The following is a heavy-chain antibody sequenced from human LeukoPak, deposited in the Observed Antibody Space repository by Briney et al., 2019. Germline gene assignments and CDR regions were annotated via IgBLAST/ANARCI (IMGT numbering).Heavy chain of an antibody. CDR2: INPDSGGT. Sequence: ASVKVSCKASGYTFTSYDINWVRQATGQGLEWMGWINPDSGGTNFAQKFQGRVTMTRDTSITTVYMELTRLRSDGTAVYYCANWAATIRNFNYWGQGTLVTVSS. CDR3: ANWAATIRNFNY. J-gene: IGHJ4*02. D-gene: IGHD5-12*01. CDR1: GYTFTSYD. V-gene: IGHV1-2*02.